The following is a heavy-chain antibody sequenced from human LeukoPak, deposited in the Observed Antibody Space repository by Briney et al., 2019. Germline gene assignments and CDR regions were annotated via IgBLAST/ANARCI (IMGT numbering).Heavy chain of an antibody. CDR2: INAGSGNT. Sequence: ASVKVSCKASGYIFTSYAMHWVRQAPGQRLEWMGWINAGSGNTKFSQNFQGRVTITRDTSASTAYMELSTLRSEDTAVYYCARGGSRDWYFDLWGRGTLVTVSS. J-gene: IGHJ2*01. V-gene: IGHV1-3*01. D-gene: IGHD1-26*01. CDR1: GYIFTSYA. CDR3: ARGGSRDWYFDL.